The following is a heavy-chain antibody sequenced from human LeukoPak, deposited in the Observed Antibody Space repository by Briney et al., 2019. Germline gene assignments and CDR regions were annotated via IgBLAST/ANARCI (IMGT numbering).Heavy chain of an antibody. CDR3: AKVQSRYCTNGVCKTPYDAFDI. D-gene: IGHD2-8*01. CDR2: ISGSGGST. V-gene: IGHV3-23*01. Sequence: PGGSLRLSCAASGFTVSSNYMSWVRQAPGKGLEWVSAISGSGGSTYYADSVKGRFTISRDNSKNSLYLQMNSLRAEDTAVYYCAKVQSRYCTNGVCKTPYDAFDIWGQGTMVTVSS. J-gene: IGHJ3*02. CDR1: GFTVSSNY.